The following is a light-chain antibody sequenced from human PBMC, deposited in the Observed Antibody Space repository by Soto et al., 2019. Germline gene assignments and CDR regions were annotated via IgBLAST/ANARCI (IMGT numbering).Light chain of an antibody. CDR3: LQHNTYPLS. V-gene: IGKV1-5*03. CDR1: QSISAW. CDR2: RAS. Sequence: DIQLTQSHSTLSASLGDRVTITCRASQSISAWLAWYQQKPGKVPKLLIYRASTLESGVPSRFSGTGSGTEFTLTISSLQPEDFATYYCLQHNTYPLSFGGGTKVDIK. J-gene: IGKJ4*01.